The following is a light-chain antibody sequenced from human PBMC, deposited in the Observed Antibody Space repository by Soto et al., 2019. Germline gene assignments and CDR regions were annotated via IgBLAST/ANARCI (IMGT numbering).Light chain of an antibody. CDR3: QHYCNSHPYT. CDR2: GAY. V-gene: IGKV3-20*01. CDR1: QSVSSSN. Sequence: EIVLTQSPGTLSFSPGERTTLSCRASQSVSSSNLLWYQQKRGQAHRLLIYGAYNRATGIPDRFSGSGSGTDFNLTISRLEPEDFALYYCQHYCNSHPYTCGQGTKVEI. J-gene: IGKJ2*01.